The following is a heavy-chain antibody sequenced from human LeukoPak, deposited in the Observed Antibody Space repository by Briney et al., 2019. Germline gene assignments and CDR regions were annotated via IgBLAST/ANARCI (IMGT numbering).Heavy chain of an antibody. CDR2: INHSGST. D-gene: IGHD3-22*01. V-gene: IGHV4-34*01. CDR3: ARVGYDSRGYFDY. Sequence: SETLSHTPAVYRGSFTGYSWSWIRPPPGEGPERIGEINHSGSTNYNPSLKSRVTISVDTSKNQFSLKLSSVTAADTAVYYCARVGYDSRGYFDYWGQGTLVTVSS. CDR1: RGSFTGYS. J-gene: IGHJ4*02.